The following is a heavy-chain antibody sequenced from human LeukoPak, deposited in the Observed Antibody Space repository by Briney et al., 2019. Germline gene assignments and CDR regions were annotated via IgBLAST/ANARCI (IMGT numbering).Heavy chain of an antibody. J-gene: IGHJ4*02. V-gene: IGHV3-9*02. CDR3: AKDIFTGIAAAGAIDY. D-gene: IGHD6-13*01. CDR1: GFTSDDYA. CDR2: ISWNSGSI. Sequence: GGSLRLSCAASGFTSDDYAMHWVRQAPGKGLEWVSGISWNSGSIGYADSVKGRFTISRDNAKNSLYLQMNSLRAEDTALYYCAKDIFTGIAAAGAIDYWGQGTLVTVSS.